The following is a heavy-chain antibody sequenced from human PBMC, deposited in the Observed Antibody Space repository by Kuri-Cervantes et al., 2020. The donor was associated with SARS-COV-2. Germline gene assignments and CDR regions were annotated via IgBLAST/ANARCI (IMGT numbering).Heavy chain of an antibody. CDR3: ARPYCTTTTCYDGTFDS. J-gene: IGHJ4*02. Sequence: SVKVSCKASGGTFSSYAISWVRQAPGQGLEWMGRIIPIFGTANYAQKFRDRVTFTADKSTNTAYMELSSLRSEDTAVYYCARPYCTTTTCYDGTFDSWGQGTLVTVSS. CDR1: GGTFSSYA. CDR2: IIPIFGTA. V-gene: IGHV1-69*06. D-gene: IGHD2-2*01.